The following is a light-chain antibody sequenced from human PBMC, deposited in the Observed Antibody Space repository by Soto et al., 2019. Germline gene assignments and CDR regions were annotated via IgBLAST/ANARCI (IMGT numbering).Light chain of an antibody. CDR2: TAS. V-gene: IGKV1-39*01. CDR1: QSISSY. CDR3: QQTYSNPWT. J-gene: IGKJ1*01. Sequence: DVQVTQSPSSLSASVGDRVTITCLTGQSISSYLNWYQQKPGKAPKVLIYTASSLQSGVPSRFSGSGSGTDFTLTISSLQPEDFATYYCQQTYSNPWTFGQGTKVDI.